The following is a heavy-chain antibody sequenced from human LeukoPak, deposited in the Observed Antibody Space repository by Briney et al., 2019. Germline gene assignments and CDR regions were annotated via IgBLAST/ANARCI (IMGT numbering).Heavy chain of an antibody. CDR3: ARRPHYGDYLDY. J-gene: IGHJ4*02. Sequence: GGSLRLSCAASGFTFSTYGMHWVRQAPGKGLEWVAFIRYDGSNKYYADSVKGRFTISRDNSKNTLYLQMNSLRTEDTAVYYCARRPHYGDYLDYWGQGTLVTVSS. D-gene: IGHD4-17*01. CDR1: GFTFSTYG. CDR2: IRYDGSNK. V-gene: IGHV3-30*02.